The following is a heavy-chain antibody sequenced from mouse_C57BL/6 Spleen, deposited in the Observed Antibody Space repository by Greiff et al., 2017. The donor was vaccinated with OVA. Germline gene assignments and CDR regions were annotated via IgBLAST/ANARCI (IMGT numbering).Heavy chain of an antibody. CDR1: GYTFTDYE. CDR3: TRYDYEGFAY. D-gene: IGHD2-4*01. Sequence: VQLQQSGAELVRPGASVTLSCKASGYTFTDYEMHWVKQTPVHGLEWIGAIDPETGGTAYNQEVKGKAILNADKSSSTAYMELRSLTSEDSAVYYCTRYDYEGFAYWGQGTLVTVSA. V-gene: IGHV1-15*01. J-gene: IGHJ3*01. CDR2: IDPETGGT.